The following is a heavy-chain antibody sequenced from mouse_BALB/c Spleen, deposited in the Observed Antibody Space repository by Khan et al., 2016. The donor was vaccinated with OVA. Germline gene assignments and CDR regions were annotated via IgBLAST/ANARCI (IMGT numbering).Heavy chain of an antibody. Sequence: LVKTGASVKISCKASGYSFTGYYMHWVMQSHGKSLEWIGYISCYNGATTYNQKFKGKATFTVDTSSSTAYMQFNSLTSEDSAVYYCARSHLLWLYAMDYWGQGTSVTVSS. CDR1: GYSFTGYY. D-gene: IGHD2-2*01. CDR2: ISCYNGAT. J-gene: IGHJ4*01. CDR3: ARSHLLWLYAMDY. V-gene: IGHV1S34*01.